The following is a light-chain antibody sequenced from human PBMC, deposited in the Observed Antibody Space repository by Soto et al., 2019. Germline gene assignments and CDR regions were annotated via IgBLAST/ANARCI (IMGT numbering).Light chain of an antibody. CDR3: QQYYSYPQT. V-gene: IGKV1-17*01. CDR2: AAS. J-gene: IGKJ1*01. Sequence: DMQMTQSTPSLAASFCARVPIPLRASRDVSNDLGLFQQKPGKAPKLLIYAASTLQSGVPSRFSGSGSGTDFTLTISCLQAEDVATYYSQQYYSYPQTFGQGTKADI. CDR1: RDVSND.